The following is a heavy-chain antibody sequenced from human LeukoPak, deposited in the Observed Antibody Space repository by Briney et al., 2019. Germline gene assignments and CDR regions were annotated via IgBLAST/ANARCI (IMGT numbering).Heavy chain of an antibody. CDR1: GGSISSSSYY. D-gene: IGHD2-21*01. CDR2: IYYSGST. Sequence: SETLSLTCTVSGGSISSSSYYWGWIRQPPGKGLEWIGSIYYSGSTYYNPSLKSRVTISVDTSKNQFSLKLSSVTAADTAVYYCARDAREYSSNFDYLGQGTLVTVSS. J-gene: IGHJ4*02. V-gene: IGHV4-39*07. CDR3: ARDAREYSSNFDY.